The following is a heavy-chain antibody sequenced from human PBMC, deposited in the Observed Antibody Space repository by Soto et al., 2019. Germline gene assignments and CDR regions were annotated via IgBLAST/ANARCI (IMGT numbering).Heavy chain of an antibody. CDR1: GFTFSMYW. J-gene: IGHJ4*02. CDR2: INDDGIST. CDR3: TRGPRSTSTGTGAF. D-gene: IGHD1-1*01. Sequence: GGSLRLSCAASGFTFSMYWMRWVRQVPGKGPEWVSRINDDGISTNYADSVKGRFTISRDNAKNTLYLQMNALRVEDTAVYYCTRGPRSTSTGTGAFWGQGTLVTVSS. V-gene: IGHV3-74*01.